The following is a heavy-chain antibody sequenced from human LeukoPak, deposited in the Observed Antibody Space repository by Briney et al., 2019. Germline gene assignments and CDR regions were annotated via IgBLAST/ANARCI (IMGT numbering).Heavy chain of an antibody. V-gene: IGHV3-7*03. J-gene: IGHJ5*02. CDR1: GFTVSSNY. Sequence: GGSLRLSCAASGFTVSSNYMSWVRQAPGKGLEWVANIKQDGSEKYYVDSVKGRFTISRDNAKNSLYLQMNSLRAEDTALYYCARGLVVSPAPPYSWFATGGQGTLGTVSS. CDR2: IKQDGSEK. CDR3: ARGLVVSPAPPYSWFAT. D-gene: IGHD2-2*01.